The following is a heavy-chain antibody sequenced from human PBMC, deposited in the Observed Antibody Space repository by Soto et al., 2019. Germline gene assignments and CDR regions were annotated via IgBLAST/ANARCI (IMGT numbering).Heavy chain of an antibody. D-gene: IGHD3-3*01. CDR3: ARGVITIFGVVMPDV. CDR1: GYTFTSYY. Sequence: ASVKVSCKASGYTFTSYYMHWVRQAPGQGLEWMGIINPSGGSTSYAQKFQGRVTMTRDTSTSTVYMELSSLRSEDTAVYYCARGVITIFGVVMPDVWGKGTTGTVSS. V-gene: IGHV1-46*03. J-gene: IGHJ6*04. CDR2: INPSGGST.